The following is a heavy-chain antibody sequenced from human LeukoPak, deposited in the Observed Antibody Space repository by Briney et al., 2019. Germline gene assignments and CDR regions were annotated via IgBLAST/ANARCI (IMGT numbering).Heavy chain of an antibody. V-gene: IGHV4-39*07. Sequence: SETLSLTCTVSGGSISSSSYYWGWIRQPPGKGLEWIGSIYYSGSTYYNPSLKSRVTISVDTSKNQFSLKLSSVTAADTAVYYCASTLTGYYIGAFDIWGQGTMVTVSS. CDR1: GGSISSSSYY. CDR2: IYYSGST. D-gene: IGHD3-9*01. CDR3: ASTLTGYYIGAFDI. J-gene: IGHJ3*02.